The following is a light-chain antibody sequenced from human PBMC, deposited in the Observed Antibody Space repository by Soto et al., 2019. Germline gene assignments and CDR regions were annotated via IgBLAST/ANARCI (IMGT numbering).Light chain of an antibody. Sequence: DFQITQSPSFLCALVGDRVTITCRASQGIAGSLAWYQQKPGKPPKLLIYAESTLQSGVPSRFSGSGSGTRGTLTISSLQPEDFATYYCQQVKFYPRTFGGGTKVDIK. CDR3: QQVKFYPRT. CDR2: AES. V-gene: IGKV1-9*01. CDR1: QGIAGS. J-gene: IGKJ4*01.